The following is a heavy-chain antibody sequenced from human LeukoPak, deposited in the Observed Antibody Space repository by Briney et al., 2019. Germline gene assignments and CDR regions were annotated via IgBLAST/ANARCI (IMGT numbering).Heavy chain of an antibody. CDR3: ASLRTWDAFDI. V-gene: IGHV1-2*02. CDR2: INPNSGGT. CDR1: GYTITNNW. J-gene: IGHJ3*02. Sequence: ASVKVSCKASGYTITNNWMHWVRQAPGQGFEWMGWINPNSGGTNYAQKFQGRVTMTRDTSISTAYMELSRLRSDDTAVYYCASLRTWDAFDIWGQGTMVTVSS. D-gene: IGHD4-17*01.